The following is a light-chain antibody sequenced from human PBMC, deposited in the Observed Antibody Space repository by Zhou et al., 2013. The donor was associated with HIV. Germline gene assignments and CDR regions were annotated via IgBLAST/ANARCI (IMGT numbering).Light chain of an antibody. CDR1: QGISKW. CDR2: DAS. CDR3: QQYEYLIT. V-gene: IGKV1-33*01. Sequence: DFQMTQSPSSVSASVGDRITITCRASQGISKWLAWYQQKPGKAPKLLIYDASNLGAGVPSRFSGSGSGTDFTFAINSLQPEDIATYYCQQYEYLITFGQGTRLEIK. J-gene: IGKJ5*01.